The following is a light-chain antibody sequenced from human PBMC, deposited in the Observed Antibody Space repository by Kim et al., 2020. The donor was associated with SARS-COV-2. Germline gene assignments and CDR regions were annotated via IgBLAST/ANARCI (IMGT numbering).Light chain of an antibody. CDR1: QSVGTN. Sequence: EVVLTQSPATLSVSPGERATLSCRASQSVGTNLAWYQQKPGQAPTVLIYDASTRASGFPARFRGSGSGTEFTLTISSLQSEDFAIYYCQQYDHWPPVTFGQGTKVEI. CDR3: QQYDHWPPVT. J-gene: IGKJ1*01. V-gene: IGKV3-15*01. CDR2: DAS.